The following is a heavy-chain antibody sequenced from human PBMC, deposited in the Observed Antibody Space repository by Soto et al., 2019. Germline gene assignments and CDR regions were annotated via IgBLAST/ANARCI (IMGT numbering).Heavy chain of an antibody. CDR1: GFTFSSYG. CDR3: AKDHNMRYYYYGMDV. J-gene: IGHJ6*02. V-gene: IGHV3-30*18. CDR2: ISYDGSNK. D-gene: IGHD2-2*01. Sequence: QVQLVESGGGVVQPGRSLRLSCAASGFTFSSYGMHWVRQAPGKGLEWVAVISYDGSNKYYADSVKGRFTISRDNSKNTLYLQMNRLRAEDTAVYYCAKDHNMRYYYYGMDVWGQGTTVTVSS.